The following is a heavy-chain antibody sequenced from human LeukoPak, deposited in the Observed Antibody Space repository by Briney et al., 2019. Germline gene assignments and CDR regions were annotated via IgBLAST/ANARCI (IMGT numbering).Heavy chain of an antibody. CDR2: IYYSGST. D-gene: IGHD3-10*01. CDR1: GFTFSDYY. CDR3: ARIILRGVDPIA. Sequence: LRLSCAASGFTFSDYYMSWIRQPPGKGLEWIGSIYYSGSTYYNPSLKSRVTISVDTSKNQLSLKLSSVTAADTAVYYCARIILRGVDPIAWGQGTLVTVSS. J-gene: IGHJ4*02. V-gene: IGHV4-38-2*01.